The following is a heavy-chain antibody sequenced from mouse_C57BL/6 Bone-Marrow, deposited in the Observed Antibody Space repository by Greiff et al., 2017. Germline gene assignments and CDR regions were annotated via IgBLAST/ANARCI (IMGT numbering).Heavy chain of an antibody. CDR1: GYTFTSYG. D-gene: IGHD1-1*01. J-gene: IGHJ3*01. CDR2: IYPRSGNT. CDR3: ARPITTVVATPFAY. V-gene: IGHV1-81*01. Sequence: VQRVESGAELARPGASVKLSCKASGYTFTSYGISWVKQRTGQGLEWIGEIYPRSGNTYYNEKFKGKATLTADKSSSTAYMELRSLTSEDSAVYFWARPITTVVATPFAYWGQGTLVTVSA.